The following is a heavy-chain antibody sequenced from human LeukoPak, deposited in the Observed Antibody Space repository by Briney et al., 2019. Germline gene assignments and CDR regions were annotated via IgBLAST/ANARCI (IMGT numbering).Heavy chain of an antibody. V-gene: IGHV3-11*01. CDR3: ARDSLLGGSNYYYYMDV. J-gene: IGHJ6*03. D-gene: IGHD3-10*01. CDR1: GFTFSDYY. Sequence: GGSLRLSCAASGFTFSDYYMSWIRQAPGKGLEWVSYISSSGSTIYYADSVKGRFTISRDNAKNSLYLQMSSLRAEDTAVYYCARDSLLGGSNYYYYMDVWGKGTTVTVSS. CDR2: ISSSGSTI.